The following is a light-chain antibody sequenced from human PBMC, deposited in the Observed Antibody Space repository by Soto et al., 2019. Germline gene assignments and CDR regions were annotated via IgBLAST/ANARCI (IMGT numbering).Light chain of an antibody. CDR1: RIIDTY. CDR3: KHSYNTPLT. Sequence: DIQMTQSPSSLSASVGDRVTITCRASRIIDTYVDWYQQKTGKAPDLLIYLASTLQVGVPSSFSGSGSGTDFTLTISGLQPEDFATYYCKHSYNTPLTFGQGTRLDIK. J-gene: IGKJ5*01. CDR2: LAS. V-gene: IGKV1-39*01.